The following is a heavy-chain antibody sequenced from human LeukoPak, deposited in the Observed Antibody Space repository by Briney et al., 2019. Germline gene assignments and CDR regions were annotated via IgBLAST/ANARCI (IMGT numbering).Heavy chain of an antibody. Sequence: SVKVSCKASGGTFSSYAISWVRQAPGQGLEWMGGIIPIFGTANYAQKFQGRVTITADESTSTAYMELSSLRSEDTAVYYCARSTVALGYFDYLGQGTLVTVSS. CDR2: IIPIFGTA. CDR3: ARSTVALGYFDY. D-gene: IGHD4-23*01. V-gene: IGHV1-69*13. J-gene: IGHJ4*02. CDR1: GGTFSSYA.